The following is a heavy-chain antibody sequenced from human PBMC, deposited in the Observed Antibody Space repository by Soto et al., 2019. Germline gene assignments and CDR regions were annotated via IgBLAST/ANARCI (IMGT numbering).Heavy chain of an antibody. V-gene: IGHV3-33*01. CDR1: GFTFSSYG. J-gene: IGHJ4*02. CDR3: ARSGLGYCSSTSCLFDY. Sequence: GGSLRLSCAASGFTFSSYGMHWVPQAPSKGLEWVAVIWYDGSNKYYADSVKGRFTISRDNSKNTLYLQMNSLRAEDTAVYYCARSGLGYCSSTSCLFDYWGQGTLVTVSS. CDR2: IWYDGSNK. D-gene: IGHD2-2*01.